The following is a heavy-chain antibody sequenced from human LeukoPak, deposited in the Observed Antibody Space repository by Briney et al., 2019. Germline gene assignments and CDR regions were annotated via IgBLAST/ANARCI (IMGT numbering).Heavy chain of an antibody. CDR2: IYYTGRT. Sequence: SETLSLTCTVSGGSISSYYRSWIRQPPGKELESIGYIYYTGRTNYNPSLESRVTISVDTSNNQFSLKLTSVTAADTAVYYCARGRGYFDYWGQGTLVTVSS. V-gene: IGHV4-59*01. D-gene: IGHD3-16*01. CDR3: ARGRGYFDY. CDR1: GGSISSYY. J-gene: IGHJ4*02.